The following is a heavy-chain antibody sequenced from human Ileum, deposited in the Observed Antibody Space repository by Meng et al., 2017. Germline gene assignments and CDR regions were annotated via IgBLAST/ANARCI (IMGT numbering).Heavy chain of an antibody. CDR2: IGLDRIT. J-gene: IGHJ6*02. CDR3: ARYHYDRSNFYGLDV. V-gene: IGHV3-23*01. D-gene: IGHD3-22*01. Sequence: GESLKISCAASGFTFNNYAMSWVRQAPGKGLKWVSAIGLDRITHHSDSVKGRFTISRDHSGSPLYLQMDSLRAEDTAVYYCARYHYDRSNFYGLDVWGQGTTVTVSS. CDR1: GFTFNNYA.